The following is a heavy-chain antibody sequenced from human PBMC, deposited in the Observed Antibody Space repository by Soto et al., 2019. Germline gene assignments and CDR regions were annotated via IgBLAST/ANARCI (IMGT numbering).Heavy chain of an antibody. D-gene: IGHD6-19*01. CDR1: GFTFSRYW. J-gene: IGHJ4*02. V-gene: IGHV3-7*05. CDR3: ARDVGSGWFDY. CDR2: IKGDGSEK. Sequence: GGSLRLSCAASGFTFSRYWMSWVRQAPGKGLEWVANIKGDGSEKDYVDSVKGRFTISRDNAKNSLYLQMNSLRAEDTAVYYCARDVGSGWFDYWGQGTLVTVSS.